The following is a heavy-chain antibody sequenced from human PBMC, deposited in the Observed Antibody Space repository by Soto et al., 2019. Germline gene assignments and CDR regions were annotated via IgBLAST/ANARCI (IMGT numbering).Heavy chain of an antibody. D-gene: IGHD6-13*01. V-gene: IGHV4-59*08. CDR1: GGSISSYY. CDR3: ARSTRRSSSWPRGSGYYYMDV. Sequence: SETLSLTCTVSGGSISSYYWSWIRQPPGKGLEWIGYIYYSGSTNYNPSLKSRVTISVDTSRNPFSLKLSSVTAADTAVYYCARSTRRSSSWPRGSGYYYMDVWGKGTTVTVSS. CDR2: IYYSGST. J-gene: IGHJ6*03.